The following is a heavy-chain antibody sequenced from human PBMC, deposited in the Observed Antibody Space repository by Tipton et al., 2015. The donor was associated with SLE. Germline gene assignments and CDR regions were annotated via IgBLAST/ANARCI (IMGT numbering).Heavy chain of an antibody. J-gene: IGHJ5*01. CDR1: GFTFSSYA. D-gene: IGHD6-13*01. CDR2: IYYSGST. Sequence: LRLSCAASGFTFSSYARSWIRQHPGKGLEWIGYIYYSGSTYYNPSLKSRVTISVDTSKNQFSLKLNSVTAADTAVYYCASLYSSSWWFDSWGQGTLVTVSS. V-gene: IGHV4-30-2*01. CDR3: ASLYSSSWWFDS.